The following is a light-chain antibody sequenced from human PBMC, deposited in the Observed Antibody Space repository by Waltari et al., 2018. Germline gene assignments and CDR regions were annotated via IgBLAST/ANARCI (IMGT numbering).Light chain of an antibody. V-gene: IGKV1-39*01. J-gene: IGKJ1*01. CDR3: QQSYSALWT. CDR1: EGISIK. Sequence: DIQMTQSPSSLSASVGDRVTLSCRAIEGISIKLHWYQQKQGKAPNLLIYASSSLQCGLPLRFGGIGSGTEFTLTISSQQPEDFATYYCQQSYSALWTFGQGTKVEIQ. CDR2: ASS.